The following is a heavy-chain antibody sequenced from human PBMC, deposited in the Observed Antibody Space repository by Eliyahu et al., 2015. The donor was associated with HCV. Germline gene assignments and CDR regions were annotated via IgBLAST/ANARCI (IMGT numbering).Heavy chain of an antibody. D-gene: IGHD5-24*01. J-gene: IGHJ6*02. V-gene: IGHV3-43*01. CDR2: ISWDGGST. Sequence: EVQLVESGGVVVQPGGSLRLSCAASGFTFDDYTMHWVRQAPGKGLEWVSLISWDGGSTYYADSVKGRFTISRDNSKNSLYLQMNSLRTEDTALYYCAKGEMAFYYYGMDVWGQGTTVTVSS. CDR1: GFTFDDYT. CDR3: AKGEMAFYYYGMDV.